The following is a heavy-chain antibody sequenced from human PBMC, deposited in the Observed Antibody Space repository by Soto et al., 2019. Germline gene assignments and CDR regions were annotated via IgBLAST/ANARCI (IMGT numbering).Heavy chain of an antibody. CDR2: IYYSGST. V-gene: IGHV4-59*01. CDR1: GGSISSYY. D-gene: IGHD3-16*01. Sequence: SETLSLTCTVSGGSISSYYWSWIRQPPGKGLEWIGYIYYSGSTNYNPSLKSRVTISVDTSKNQFSLKLSSVTAADTAVYYCARVPSSIMGAPQYYYYMDVWGKGTTVTVSS. J-gene: IGHJ6*03. CDR3: ARVPSSIMGAPQYYYYMDV.